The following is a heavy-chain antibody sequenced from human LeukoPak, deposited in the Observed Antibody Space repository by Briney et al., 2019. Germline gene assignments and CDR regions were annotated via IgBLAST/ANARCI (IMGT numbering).Heavy chain of an antibody. Sequence: SETLSLTCTVSGGSIRSSYYYWGWIRQPPGKGLEWIGYIYHSGSTYYNPSLKSRVTISVDRSKNQFSLKLSSVTAADTAVYYCARGPVVVTADNWFDPWGQGTLVTVSS. CDR2: IYHSGST. CDR3: ARGPVVVTADNWFDP. J-gene: IGHJ5*02. V-gene: IGHV4-39*07. D-gene: IGHD2-21*02. CDR1: GGSIRSSYYY.